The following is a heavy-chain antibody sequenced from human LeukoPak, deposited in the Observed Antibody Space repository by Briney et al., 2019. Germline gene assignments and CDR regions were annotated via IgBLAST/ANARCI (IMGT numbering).Heavy chain of an antibody. D-gene: IGHD3-9*01. CDR1: GGSLSSGTDY. V-gene: IGHV4-39*07. CDR2: IYYSGST. J-gene: IGHJ5*02. Sequence: SETLSLTCTVSGGSLSSGTDYWSWIRQPPGKGLEWIGTIYYSGSTYYNPSLNSRVTISVDTSKNHFSLRLSSVTAADTAVYYCARTDYDVLSWGQGTLVTVSS. CDR3: ARTDYDVLS.